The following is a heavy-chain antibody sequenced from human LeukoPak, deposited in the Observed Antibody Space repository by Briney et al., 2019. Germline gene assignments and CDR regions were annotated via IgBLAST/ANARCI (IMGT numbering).Heavy chain of an antibody. V-gene: IGHV1-69*05. CDR3: AEDRHYGDYGYYYYYYMDV. CDR1: GGTFSSYA. D-gene: IGHD4-17*01. CDR2: IIPIFGTA. Sequence: SVKVSCKASGGTFSSYAISWVRQDPGQGLEWMGRIIPIFGTANYAQKFQGGVTITTDESTSTAYLELSSLRSEDTAVYYCAEDRHYGDYGYYYYYYMDVWGKGTTVTVSS. J-gene: IGHJ6*03.